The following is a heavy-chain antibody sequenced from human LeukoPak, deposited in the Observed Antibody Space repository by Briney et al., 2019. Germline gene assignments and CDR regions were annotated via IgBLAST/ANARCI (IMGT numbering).Heavy chain of an antibody. V-gene: IGHV4-34*01. J-gene: IGHJ4*02. CDR1: GGSFSGYY. D-gene: IGHD6-6*01. Sequence: SETLSLTCAVYGGSFSGYYWSWIRQPPGKGLEWIGEINHSGSTNYNPSLKSRVTISVDTSKNQFSLKLSSVTAADTAVYYCAGGGDRIAARPGVDYWGQGTLVTVSS. CDR3: AGGGDRIAARPGVDY. CDR2: INHSGST.